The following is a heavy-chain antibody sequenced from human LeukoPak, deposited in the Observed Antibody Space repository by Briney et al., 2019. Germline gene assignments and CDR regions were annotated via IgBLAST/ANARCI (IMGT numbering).Heavy chain of an antibody. V-gene: IGHV3-30*03. CDR3: ARGPENDY. CDR1: GFTFSRYG. J-gene: IGHJ4*02. CDR2: ISYDGSNK. Sequence: GGSLTHSCPASGFTFSRYGMHSVRQAPAKGLEWVAVISYDGSNKYYADSVKGRFTISRDNSKNTLYLQMNSLRAEDTAVYYCARGPENDYWGQGTLVTVSS.